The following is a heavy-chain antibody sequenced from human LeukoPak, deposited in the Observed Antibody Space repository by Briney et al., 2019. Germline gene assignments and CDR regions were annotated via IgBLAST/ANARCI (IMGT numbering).Heavy chain of an antibody. CDR1: GGTFISYV. Sequence: SVKVSCKDSGGTFISYVISWVRQAPGQGLEWMGGIIPIFGTANYAQKFQGRVTITADESTSTAYMELSSLRSEDTAVYYCARDRAARPSLGDAFDIWGQGTMVTVSS. CDR3: ARDRAARPSLGDAFDI. V-gene: IGHV1-69*01. J-gene: IGHJ3*02. D-gene: IGHD6-6*01. CDR2: IIPIFGTA.